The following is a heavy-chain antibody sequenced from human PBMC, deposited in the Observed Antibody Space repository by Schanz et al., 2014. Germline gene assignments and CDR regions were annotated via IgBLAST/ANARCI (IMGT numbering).Heavy chain of an antibody. CDR3: AKSLESCPGGRCSRGYFDY. CDR2: ISDSGDTA. V-gene: IGHV3-23*04. CDR1: GFTFTNYA. Sequence: EAHLVESGGGLVKPGGSLTLSCAASGFTFTNYAMSWVRQAPGKGLEWVSLISDSGDTAYYADSVKGRFTISRDNFKGALYLQMSSLRAEDTAVYYCAKSLESCPGGRCSRGYFDYWGQGTLVTVSS. J-gene: IGHJ4*02. D-gene: IGHD2-8*02.